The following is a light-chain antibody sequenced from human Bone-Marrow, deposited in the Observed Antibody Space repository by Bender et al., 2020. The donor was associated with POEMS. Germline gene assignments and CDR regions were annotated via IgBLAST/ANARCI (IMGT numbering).Light chain of an antibody. J-gene: IGLJ2*01. V-gene: IGLV3-25*03. CDR3: QSADSSGTCV. Sequence: AARITCSGDALPKQYAYWYQQKPGQAPVLVIYKDSERPSGIPERFSGSSSGTTVTLTISGVQAEDEADYYCQSADSSGTCVFGGGTKLTVL. CDR2: KDS. CDR1: ALPKQY.